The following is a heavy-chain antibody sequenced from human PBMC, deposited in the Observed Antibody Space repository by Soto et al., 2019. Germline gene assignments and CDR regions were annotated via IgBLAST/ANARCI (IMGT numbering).Heavy chain of an antibody. CDR1: GYSFTSYW. D-gene: IGHD3-3*01. V-gene: IGHV5-51*01. CDR2: IYPGDSDT. Sequence: GESLKISCKGSGYSFTSYWIGWVRQMPGKGLEWMGIIYPGDSDTRYSPSFQGQVTISADKSISTAYLQWSSLKASDTAMYYCARTPPPDFWSGYAYYYYGMDVWGQGTTATVS. CDR3: ARTPPPDFWSGYAYYYYGMDV. J-gene: IGHJ6*02.